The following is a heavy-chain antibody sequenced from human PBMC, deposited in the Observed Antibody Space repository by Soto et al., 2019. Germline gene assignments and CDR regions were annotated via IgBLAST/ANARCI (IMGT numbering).Heavy chain of an antibody. CDR1: GFTFSGSA. CDR3: TPTVTLRGFDY. CDR2: IRTKANDYAT. D-gene: IGHD4-17*01. Sequence: EVQLVESGGGLVQPGGSLKLSCAASGFTFSGSAMHWVRQTSGKGVEWVGRIRTKANDYATVYSASVKGRFTISRDDSKNTAYLQMSSLRPEDTALYYCTPTVTLRGFDYWGQGTLVTVSS. J-gene: IGHJ4*02. V-gene: IGHV3-73*02.